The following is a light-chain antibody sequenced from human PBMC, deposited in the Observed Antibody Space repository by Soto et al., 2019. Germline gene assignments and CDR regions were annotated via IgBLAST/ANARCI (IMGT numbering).Light chain of an antibody. CDR3: QQSHNWPRT. Sequence: EIVMTQSPGTLSVSPGERATLSCRASRSVSTFLAWYQQRPGQAPRLLISEASNRATGTPARFSGSGSGTDFTLTISSLEPEDFAVYYCQQSHNWPRTFGQGTKVDI. V-gene: IGKV3-11*01. CDR2: EAS. CDR1: RSVSTF. J-gene: IGKJ1*01.